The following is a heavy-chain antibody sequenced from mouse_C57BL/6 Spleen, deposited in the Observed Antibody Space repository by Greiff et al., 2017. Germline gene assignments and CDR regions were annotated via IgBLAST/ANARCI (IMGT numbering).Heavy chain of an antibody. CDR2: IDPETGGT. D-gene: IGHD2-12*01. CDR3: TVPVTGWYFDV. CDR1: GYTFTDYE. V-gene: IGHV1-15*01. Sequence: VQLQQSGAELVRPGASVTLSCKASGYTFTDYEMHWVKQTPVHGLEWIGAIDPETGGTAYNQKFKGKAILTADKSSSTAYMELRSLTSEDSAVYYCTVPVTGWYFDVWGTGTTVTVSS. J-gene: IGHJ1*03.